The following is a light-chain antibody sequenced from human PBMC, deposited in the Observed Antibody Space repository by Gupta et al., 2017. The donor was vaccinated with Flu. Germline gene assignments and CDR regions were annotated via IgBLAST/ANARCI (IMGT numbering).Light chain of an antibody. CDR2: DNN. CDR3: GTWDSSLRV. J-gene: IGLJ3*02. Sequence: QSVLTQPPSVSAAPGQTVTISCSGSSSNIGNNYVSWYQQFPGTAPKLLIYDNNKRPSGIPDRFSGSKSGTSATLGITGDKADYYCGTWDSSLRVFGGGTKLTVL. CDR1: SSNIGNNY. V-gene: IGLV1-51*01.